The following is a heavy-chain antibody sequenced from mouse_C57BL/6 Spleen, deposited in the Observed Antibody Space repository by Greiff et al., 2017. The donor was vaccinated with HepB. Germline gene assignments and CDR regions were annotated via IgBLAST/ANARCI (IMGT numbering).Heavy chain of an antibody. CDR3: ARENSITWYFDV. D-gene: IGHD1-1*01. CDR1: GYTFTSYW. Sequence: QVQLKQPGAELVRPGSSVKLSCKASGYTFTSYWMDWVKQRPGQGLEWIGNIYPSDSETHYNQKFKDKATLTVDKSSSTAYMQLSSLTSEDSAVYYCARENSITWYFDVWGTGTTVTVSS. V-gene: IGHV1-61*01. J-gene: IGHJ1*03. CDR2: IYPSDSET.